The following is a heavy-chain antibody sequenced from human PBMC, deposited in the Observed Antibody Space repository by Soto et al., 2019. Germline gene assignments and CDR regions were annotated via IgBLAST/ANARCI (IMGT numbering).Heavy chain of an antibody. J-gene: IGHJ4*02. CDR2: VRGGGST. V-gene: IGHV3-23*01. CDR3: VQDSIKGAFGY. CDR1: GFTFSNYA. Sequence: EVQLLESGGGLVQPGGSLRLSCAASGFTFSNYAMSWVRQAPGKGLEWVSAVRGGGSTYYADSVEGRFTISRDNSRNTLSLQMNNLRAEDTAIYYCVQDSIKGAFGYWGQGTLVIVSS.